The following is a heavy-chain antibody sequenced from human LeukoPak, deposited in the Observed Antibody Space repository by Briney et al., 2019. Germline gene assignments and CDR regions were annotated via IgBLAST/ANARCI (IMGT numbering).Heavy chain of an antibody. CDR2: IIPILGIA. CDR1: GGTFSSYT. V-gene: IGHV1-69*02. Sequence: SVKVSCKASGGTFSSYTISWVRQAPGQGLEWLGRIIPILGIANYAQKFQGRVTITADKSTSTAYMELSSLRSEDTAVYYCARGGYDILTGYYGDYYYYMDVWGKGTTVTVSS. D-gene: IGHD3-9*01. J-gene: IGHJ6*03. CDR3: ARGGYDILTGYYGDYYYYMDV.